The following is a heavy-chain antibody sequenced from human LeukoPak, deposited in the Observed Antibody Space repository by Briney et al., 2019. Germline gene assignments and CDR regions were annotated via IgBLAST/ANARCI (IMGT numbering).Heavy chain of an antibody. CDR2: IDHSGRT. J-gene: IGHJ4*02. D-gene: IGHD6-19*01. CDR1: GGSISSSTYY. CDR3: ARHLTSEYSSGWYYVDY. Sequence: SETLSLTCTVSGGSISSSTYYWGWIRQPPGKGLEWIGNIDHSGRTHYNPSLKSRVTIFVDTSTNQFSLKLSSVTATERAVYYCARHLTSEYSSGWYYVDYWGQGTLVTVSS. V-gene: IGHV4-39*01.